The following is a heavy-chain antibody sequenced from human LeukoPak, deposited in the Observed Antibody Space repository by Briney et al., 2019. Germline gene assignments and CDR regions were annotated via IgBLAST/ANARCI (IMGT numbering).Heavy chain of an antibody. V-gene: IGHV4-39*07. CDR1: GGSISGNNNY. CDR3: ARGNYFGAYGMDV. D-gene: IGHD4-11*01. J-gene: IGHJ6*02. Sequence: PSETLSLTCTVSGGSISGNNNYWGWIRQPPGKGLEWIGSIYSSGSTYYNPSLKSRVTISVDTSKNQFSLKLSSVTAADTAVYYCARGNYFGAYGMDVWGQGTTVTVSS. CDR2: IYSSGST.